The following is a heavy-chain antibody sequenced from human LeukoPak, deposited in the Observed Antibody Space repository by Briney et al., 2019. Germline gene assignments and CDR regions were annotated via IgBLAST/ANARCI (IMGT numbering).Heavy chain of an antibody. CDR2: IYYSGST. J-gene: IGHJ6*03. V-gene: IGHV4-39*07. Sequence: SETLSLTCTVSGGSISSSSYYWGWIRQPPGKGLEWIGSIYYSGSTYYNPSLKSRVTISVDTSKNQFSLKLSSVTAADTAVYYCARVNYDILTGPLYYYYYYMDVWGKGTTVTVSS. D-gene: IGHD3-9*01. CDR3: ARVNYDILTGPLYYYYYYMDV. CDR1: GGSISSSSYY.